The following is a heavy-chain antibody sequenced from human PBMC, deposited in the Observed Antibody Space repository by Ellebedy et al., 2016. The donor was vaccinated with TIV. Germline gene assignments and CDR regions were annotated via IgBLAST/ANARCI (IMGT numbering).Heavy chain of an antibody. V-gene: IGHV3-23*01. Sequence: PGGSLRLSCAAFGFTFSTFAMSWVRQAPGKELEWVSTITGTGGGDNTYYADSVRGRFTISRDDSKNTLYLQMNSLRAEDTAVYYCAKDDDVSVRIRFDPWGQGTLVTVSS. CDR2: ITGTGGGDNT. D-gene: IGHD3-16*01. CDR3: AKDDDVSVRIRFDP. J-gene: IGHJ5*02. CDR1: GFTFSTFA.